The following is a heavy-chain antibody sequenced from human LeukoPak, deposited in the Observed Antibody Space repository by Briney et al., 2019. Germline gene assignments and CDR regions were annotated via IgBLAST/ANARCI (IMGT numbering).Heavy chain of an antibody. CDR3: ARVGRITIFGVANDY. V-gene: IGHV4-59*12. J-gene: IGHJ4*02. Sequence: SETLSLTCTVSGGSISSYYWSWIRQPPGKGLEWIGYIYYSGSTNYNPSLKSRVTISVDTSKNQFSLKLSSVTAADTAVYYCARVGRITIFGVANDYWGQGTLVTVSS. D-gene: IGHD3-3*01. CDR1: GGSISSYY. CDR2: IYYSGST.